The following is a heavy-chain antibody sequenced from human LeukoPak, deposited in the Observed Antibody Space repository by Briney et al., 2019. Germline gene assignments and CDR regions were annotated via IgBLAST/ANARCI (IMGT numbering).Heavy chain of an antibody. CDR3: ARGSVNYSSSTSCSGAFDI. CDR2: INHSGST. D-gene: IGHD2-2*01. Sequence: SETLSLTCAVYGGSFSGYYWSWIRQPPGKGLEWIGEINHSGSTNYNPSLKSRVTISVDTSKNQFSLKLSSVTAADTAVYYCARGSVNYSSSTSCSGAFDIWGQGTMVTVPS. J-gene: IGHJ3*02. V-gene: IGHV4-34*01. CDR1: GGSFSGYY.